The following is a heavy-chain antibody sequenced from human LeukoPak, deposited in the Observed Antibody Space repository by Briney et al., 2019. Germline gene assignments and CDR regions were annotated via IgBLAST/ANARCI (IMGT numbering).Heavy chain of an antibody. CDR1: GFTFSSYS. CDR3: ARDLELWLNY. Sequence: EGSLRLSCAASGFTFSSYSMNWVRQAPGKGLEWVSSISSSSSYIYYADSVKGRFTISRDNAKNSLYLQMNSLRAEDTAVYYCARDLELWLNYWGQGTLVTVSS. J-gene: IGHJ4*02. D-gene: IGHD5-18*01. CDR2: ISSSSSYI. V-gene: IGHV3-21*01.